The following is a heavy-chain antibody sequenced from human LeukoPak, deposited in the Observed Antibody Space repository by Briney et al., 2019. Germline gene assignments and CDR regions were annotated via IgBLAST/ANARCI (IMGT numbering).Heavy chain of an antibody. CDR3: ARDVTYYGADWFDP. V-gene: IGHV3-48*04. D-gene: IGHD4-17*01. CDR2: ISSTASTI. Sequence: PGGSLGLSCAASGFTFSSYGMNWVRQAPGKGLEWVSYISSTASTIYYADSVKGRFTISRDNAKNSLFLQMNSLRAEDTAVYYCARDVTYYGADWFDPWGQGTLVTVSS. J-gene: IGHJ5*02. CDR1: GFTFSSYG.